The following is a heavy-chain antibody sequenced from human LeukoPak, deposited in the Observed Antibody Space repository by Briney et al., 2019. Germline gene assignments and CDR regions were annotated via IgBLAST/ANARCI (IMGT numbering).Heavy chain of an antibody. V-gene: IGHV1-18*01. CDR3: ARQSSSGHLNEYYFDY. D-gene: IGHD3-22*01. CDR2: ISAYNGNT. Sequence: GASVKVSCKASGYTFTTYGISWVRQAPGQGLEWMGWISAYNGNTKYAQRLQGRVTMSTDTSTSTTYMEVRSLRSDDTAVYYCARQSSSGHLNEYYFDYWGQGTLVTVSS. J-gene: IGHJ4*02. CDR1: GYTFTTYG.